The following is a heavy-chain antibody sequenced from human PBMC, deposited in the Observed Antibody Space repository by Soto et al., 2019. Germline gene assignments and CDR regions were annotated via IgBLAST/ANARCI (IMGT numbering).Heavy chain of an antibody. CDR1: GGTFSSYA. CDR3: ARHDHIAATRTAYYYYYGMDV. V-gene: IGHV1-69*13. J-gene: IGHJ6*02. D-gene: IGHD6-6*01. CDR2: IIPIFGTA. Sequence: SVRVSCKASGGTFSSYAIGWVRQAPGHGLEWMGGIIPIFGTANYAQKFQGRVTITADESTSTAYMELSSLRSEDTAVYYCARHDHIAATRTAYYYYYGMDVWGQGTTVTVSS.